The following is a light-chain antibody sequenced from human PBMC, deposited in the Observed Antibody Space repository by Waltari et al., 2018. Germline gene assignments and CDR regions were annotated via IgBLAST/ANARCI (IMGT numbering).Light chain of an antibody. V-gene: IGKV3-15*01. CDR3: QQYNVWPFT. CDR1: QNIITN. Sequence: IVLTQSPATLSVSPGERVTLSCRASQNIITNLAWYQHKPGQAPSLLISGASTRATGLPARFSGSGSGTYFTLTISSLQSEDFAVYYCQQYNVWPFTFGLGTKVD. J-gene: IGKJ3*01. CDR2: GAS.